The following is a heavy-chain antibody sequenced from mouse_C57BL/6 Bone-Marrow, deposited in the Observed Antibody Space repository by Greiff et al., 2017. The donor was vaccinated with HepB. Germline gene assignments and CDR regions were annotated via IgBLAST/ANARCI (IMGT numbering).Heavy chain of an antibody. J-gene: IGHJ4*01. Sequence: EVKLVESGGGLVQPGGSLKLSCAASGFTFSDYYMYWVRQTPEKRLEWVAYISNGGGSTYYPDTVKGRITISRDNAKNTLYMQMSRLKSEDTAVYYCARGGNLYYYAMDYWGQGTSVTVSS. V-gene: IGHV5-12*01. CDR2: ISNGGGST. D-gene: IGHD2-1*01. CDR3: ARGGNLYYYAMDY. CDR1: GFTFSDYY.